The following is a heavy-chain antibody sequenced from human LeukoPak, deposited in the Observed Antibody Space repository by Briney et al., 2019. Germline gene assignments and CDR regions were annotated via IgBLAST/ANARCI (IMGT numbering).Heavy chain of an antibody. CDR3: AKVYDVLVGVFHY. D-gene: IGHD2-8*02. Sequence: GGSLRLSCAASGFTFSSYGMSWVRQAPGKGLEWVSTISATGASTYYADSVKGRFTLSRDNSKNTLYLQMNSLRAEDTAVYYCAKVYDVLVGVFHYWGQGTLVTVSS. CDR2: ISATGAST. V-gene: IGHV3-23*01. J-gene: IGHJ4*02. CDR1: GFTFSSYG.